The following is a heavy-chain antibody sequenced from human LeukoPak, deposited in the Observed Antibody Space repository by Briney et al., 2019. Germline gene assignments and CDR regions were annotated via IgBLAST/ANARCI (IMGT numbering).Heavy chain of an antibody. V-gene: IGHV1-18*01. Sequence: ASVKVSCKASGYTFTGYDISWVRQAPGQGLEWMGWISAYNGHTKYAQKFQGRVTMTRDTSISTAYMELSRLRSDDTAVYYCARDARLGYCSSTSCYDYYYYMDVWGKGTTVTISS. CDR1: GYTFTGYD. CDR3: ARDARLGYCSSTSCYDYYYYMDV. J-gene: IGHJ6*03. CDR2: ISAYNGHT. D-gene: IGHD2-2*01.